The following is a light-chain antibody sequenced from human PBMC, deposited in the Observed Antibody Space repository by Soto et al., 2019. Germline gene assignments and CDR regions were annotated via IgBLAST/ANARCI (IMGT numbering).Light chain of an antibody. CDR3: SSYSSSSTLCV. J-gene: IGLJ1*01. CDR1: SSDAGGYNY. CDR2: DVS. V-gene: IGLV2-14*03. Sequence: SALTQPASVSWSPRQSITISCTGTSSDAGGYNYVTWYQQYPGKAPRLIIYDVSNRPSGVSNRFSGSKSGNRASLTISGLQAEDEADYYCSSYSSSSTLCVFGTGTKVTVL.